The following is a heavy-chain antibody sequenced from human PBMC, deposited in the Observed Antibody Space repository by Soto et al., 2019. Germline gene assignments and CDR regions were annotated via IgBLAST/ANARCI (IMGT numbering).Heavy chain of an antibody. CDR3: ARDKITGLFDY. CDR1: GGSFSGYY. CDR2: INHSGST. V-gene: IGHV4-34*01. J-gene: IGHJ4*02. Sequence: QVQLQQWGAGLLKPSETLSLTCAVYGGSFSGYYWTWIRQPPGTGLEWIGEINHSGSTNYNPSLKSRVTISVDTSKNQFSLKPTSVTAADTDVYYCARDKITGLFDYWGQGTLVTVSS. D-gene: IGHD2-8*02.